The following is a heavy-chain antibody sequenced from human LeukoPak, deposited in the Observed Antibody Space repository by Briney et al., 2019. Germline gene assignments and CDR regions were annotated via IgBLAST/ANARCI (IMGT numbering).Heavy chain of an antibody. D-gene: IGHD6-13*01. V-gene: IGHV3-53*01. J-gene: IGHJ4*02. CDR2: IYSGGST. Sequence: QAGGSLRLSCAASGFTVSSNYMSWVRQAPGKGLEWVSVIYSGGSTYYADSVKGRFTISRDNSKNTLYLQMNSLRAEDTAVYYCAVSEQPLTPLDYWGQGTLVTVSS. CDR1: GFTVSSNY. CDR3: AVSEQPLTPLDY.